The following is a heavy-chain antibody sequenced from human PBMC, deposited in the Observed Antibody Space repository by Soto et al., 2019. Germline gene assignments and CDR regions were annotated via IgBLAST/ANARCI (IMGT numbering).Heavy chain of an antibody. CDR1: GYTFTSHD. CDR2: MNPNSGNT. CDR3: ARGTHGDYGSAFDI. D-gene: IGHD4-17*01. Sequence: ASVKVSCKASGYTFTSHDINWMRQTTGQGLEWMGWMNPNSGNTNYAQKFQGRVTMTRNTSISTAYMELSSLRSEDTAVYYCARGTHGDYGSAFDIWGQGTMVTVS. V-gene: IGHV1-8*01. J-gene: IGHJ3*02.